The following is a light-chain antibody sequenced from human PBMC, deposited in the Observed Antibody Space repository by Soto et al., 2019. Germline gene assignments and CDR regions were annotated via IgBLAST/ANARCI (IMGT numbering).Light chain of an antibody. CDR2: KAS. CDR1: QSVSRW. CDR3: QQYSTSPYN. J-gene: IGKJ2*01. V-gene: IGKV1-5*03. Sequence: DIQMTQSPSTLSASVGDRITITCRANQSVSRWLAWYQQKPGRAPNLLIYKASTLESGVPLRFSGSGSGTEFTLTINSVQPDDSATYYCQQYSTSPYNFGQGTKLDIK.